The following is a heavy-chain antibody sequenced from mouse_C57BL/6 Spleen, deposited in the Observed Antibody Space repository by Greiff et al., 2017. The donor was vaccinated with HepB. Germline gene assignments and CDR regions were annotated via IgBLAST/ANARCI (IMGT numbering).Heavy chain of an antibody. D-gene: IGHD3-2*02. CDR2: ISGGGGNT. Sequence: EVHLVESGGGLVKPGGSLKLSCAASGFTFSSYTMSWVRQTPEKRLEWVATISGGGGNTYYPDSVKGRFTISRDNAKNTLYLQMSSLRSEDTALYYCARRDSSGDWFAYWGQGTLVTVSA. CDR1: GFTFSSYT. CDR3: ARRDSSGDWFAY. V-gene: IGHV5-9*01. J-gene: IGHJ3*01.